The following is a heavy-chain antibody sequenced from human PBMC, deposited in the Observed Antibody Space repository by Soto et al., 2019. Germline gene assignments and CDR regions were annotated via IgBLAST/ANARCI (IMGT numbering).Heavy chain of an antibody. CDR3: ARGTMPTENDLFDY. V-gene: IGHV4-59*01. CDR2: IYYSGST. Sequence: SETLSLTCTVSGGSISSYYWSWIRQPPGKGLEWIGYIYYSGSTNYNPSLKSRVTISVDTSKNQFSLKLSSVTAADTAVYYCARGTMPTENDLFDYWGQGNLVTVSS. J-gene: IGHJ4*02. D-gene: IGHD1-1*01. CDR1: GGSISSYY.